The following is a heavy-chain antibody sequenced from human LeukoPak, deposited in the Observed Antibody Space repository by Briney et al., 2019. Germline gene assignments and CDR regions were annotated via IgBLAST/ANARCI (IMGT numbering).Heavy chain of an antibody. D-gene: IGHD1-26*01. CDR3: AKAHSGSYYFYFDY. Sequence: GRSLRLSCAASGFTFSSYAMSWVRQAPGKGLEWVSAISGSGGSTYYADSVKGRFTISRDNSKNTLYLQMNSLRAEDTAVYYCAKAHSGSYYFYFDYWGQGTLVTVSS. V-gene: IGHV3-23*01. J-gene: IGHJ4*02. CDR1: GFTFSSYA. CDR2: ISGSGGST.